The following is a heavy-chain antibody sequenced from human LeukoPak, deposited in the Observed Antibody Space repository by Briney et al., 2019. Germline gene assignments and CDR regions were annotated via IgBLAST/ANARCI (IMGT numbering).Heavy chain of an antibody. D-gene: IGHD2-15*01. CDR1: GFSLSTSGVG. CDR2: IYWDGDK. V-gene: IGHV2-5*02. CDR3: AHRRRYCDGGGCTTGAFDF. J-gene: IGHJ3*01. Sequence: SGPTLVKPTQTLTLTCTFSGFSLSTSGVGVGWIRQPPGKALEWLALIYWDGDKPYSPSLKGRLTITKDSSKNQVVLTVTNMDPVDTATYFCAHRRRYCDGGGCTTGAFDFWGPGTIVTVSS.